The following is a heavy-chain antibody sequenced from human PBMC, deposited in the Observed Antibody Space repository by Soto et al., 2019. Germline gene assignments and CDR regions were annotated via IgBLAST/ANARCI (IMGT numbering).Heavy chain of an antibody. CDR3: ARYSDASGFAAFDI. Sequence: SETLSLTCAVSGYPISNVYYWGWIWQPPGKGLEWIGSVHHTGSPYYNPSLKSRVTISLDTSKNQFSLKLNSVTASDTAVYYCARYSDASGFAAFDIWRQGTMVTVSS. D-gene: IGHD3-22*01. CDR1: GYPISNVYY. CDR2: VHHTGSP. V-gene: IGHV4-38-2*01. J-gene: IGHJ3*02.